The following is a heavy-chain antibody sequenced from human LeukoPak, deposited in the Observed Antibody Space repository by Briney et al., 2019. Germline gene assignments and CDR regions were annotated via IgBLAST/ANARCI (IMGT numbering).Heavy chain of an antibody. Sequence: GGSLRLSCAASGFTFSRFGMHWVRQAPGKGLEWVTFINYDGSKEYYADSVRGRFAISRDDANNSLFLQMNSLRAEDTAVYYCARDVAPSAIPDAFDLWGLGAMVTVSS. J-gene: IGHJ3*01. CDR3: ARDVAPSAIPDAFDL. CDR2: INYDGSKE. CDR1: GFTFSRFG. D-gene: IGHD2-2*01. V-gene: IGHV3-30*02.